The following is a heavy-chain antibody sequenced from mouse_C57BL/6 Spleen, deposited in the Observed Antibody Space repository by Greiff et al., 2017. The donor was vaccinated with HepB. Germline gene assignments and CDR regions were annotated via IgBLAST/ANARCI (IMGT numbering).Heavy chain of an antibody. CDR1: GYTFTSYG. J-gene: IGHJ2*01. Sequence: VKLQESGAELARPGASVKLSCKASGYTFTSYGISWVKQRTGQGLEWIGEIYPRSGNTYYNEKFKGKATLTADKSSSTAYMELRSLTSEDSAVYFCAREDGSSLYWGQGTTLTVSS. CDR3: AREDGSSLY. V-gene: IGHV1-81*01. D-gene: IGHD1-1*01. CDR2: IYPRSGNT.